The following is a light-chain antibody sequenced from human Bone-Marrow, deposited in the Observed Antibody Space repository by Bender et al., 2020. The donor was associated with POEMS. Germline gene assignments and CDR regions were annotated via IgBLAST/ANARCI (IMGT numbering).Light chain of an antibody. CDR2: DVN. Sequence: SALTQPASVSGSPRQSITISCTGTSSDVGSYDYVSWYQQCSGRAPKVMIYDVNKRPSGVPDRFSASKSGNTASLTISGLQAEDEGDYYCCSYAGSRWVFGGGTKLTVL. CDR1: SSDVGSYDY. V-gene: IGLV2-11*01. CDR3: CSYAGSRWV. J-gene: IGLJ3*02.